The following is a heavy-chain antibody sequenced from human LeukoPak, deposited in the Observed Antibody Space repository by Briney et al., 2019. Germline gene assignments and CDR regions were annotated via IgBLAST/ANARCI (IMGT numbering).Heavy chain of an antibody. D-gene: IGHD6-13*01. J-gene: IGHJ1*01. CDR1: GYTFTGYY. CDR2: INPKSGDT. Sequence: ASVKVSCKASGYTFTGYYIHWVRQAPGQGLEWMGWINPKSGDTNYAQKFQGRVTMTRDTSISTAYMELSSLKSDDTAVYYCARAGGSIAAGGTEGINFHRWGQGTLVTVSS. V-gene: IGHV1-2*02. CDR3: ARAGGSIAAGGTEGINFHR.